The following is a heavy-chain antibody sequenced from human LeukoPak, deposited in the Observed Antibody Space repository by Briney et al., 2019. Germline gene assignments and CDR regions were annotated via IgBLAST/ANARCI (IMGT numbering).Heavy chain of an antibody. V-gene: IGHV3-7*01. CDR2: IKQDGSEK. CDR3: AGDPLWLTYYYYYMDV. J-gene: IGHJ6*03. CDR1: GFTFSNYW. D-gene: IGHD5-24*01. Sequence: GGSLRLSCAASGFTFSNYWMSWVRQAPGKGLEWVANIKQDGSEKYYVDSVKGRFTISRDNAKNSLYLQMNSLRAEDTAVYYCAGDPLWLTYYYYYMDVWGKGTTVTVSS.